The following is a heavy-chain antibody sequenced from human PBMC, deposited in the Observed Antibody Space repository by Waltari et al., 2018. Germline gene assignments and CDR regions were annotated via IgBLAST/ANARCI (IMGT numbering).Heavy chain of an antibody. V-gene: IGHV1-69*01. Sequence: QVQLVQSGAEVKKPGSSVGVSCRTSGGTFSSFAIHWVRQAPGQGLEWMGGIIPVFGTTNYTQRFQGRLTINADGSTNTAYMELNSLTSDDTTVYYCVRGQSYYFDRTGFHGLFNYWGQGTLVTVSS. D-gene: IGHD3-22*01. J-gene: IGHJ4*02. CDR1: GGTFSSFA. CDR2: IIPVFGTT. CDR3: VRGQSYYFDRTGFHGLFNY.